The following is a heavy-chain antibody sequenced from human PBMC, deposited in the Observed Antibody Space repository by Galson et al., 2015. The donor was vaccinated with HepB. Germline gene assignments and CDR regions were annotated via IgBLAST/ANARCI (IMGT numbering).Heavy chain of an antibody. Sequence: GEEVKQPGESLQISCKGSGYWFSRYWIAWVRQMPGKGLAWKGMIFPCDSDTRYSPSFPGPVTISADKSISTAYLPWSSLRASDTAMYYCARADWTTVDTYHPDYWGQGTLVTVSS. CDR1: GYWFSRYW. CDR2: IFPCDSDT. V-gene: IGHV5-51*01. D-gene: IGHD4-23*01. J-gene: IGHJ4*02. CDR3: ARADWTTVDTYHPDY.